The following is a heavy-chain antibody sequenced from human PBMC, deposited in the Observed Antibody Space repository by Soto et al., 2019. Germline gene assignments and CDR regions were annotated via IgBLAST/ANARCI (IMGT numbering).Heavy chain of an antibody. J-gene: IGHJ4*02. D-gene: IGHD2-2*01. Sequence: QVSLVQSGAEVKKPGASVKVSCKASGYTFTSYYVHWVRQAPGQGLEWMGIINPSGATTTYAQNCHSRVAMTRDTSTSTVYMELSSLRSEDTAVYYCARRDCFSSSCYFKYWGQGTLVTVSS. CDR3: ARRDCFSSSCYFKY. CDR1: GYTFTSYY. V-gene: IGHV1-46*01. CDR2: INPSGATT.